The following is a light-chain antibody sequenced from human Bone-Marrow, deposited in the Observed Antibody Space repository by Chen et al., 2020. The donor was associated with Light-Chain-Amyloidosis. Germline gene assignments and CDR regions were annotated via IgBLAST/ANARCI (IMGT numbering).Light chain of an antibody. CDR3: ESADSSGTYEVI. CDR1: DLPTKY. V-gene: IGLV3-25*03. CDR2: RDT. Sequence: SYELTQPPSVSVSPGQTARITCSGDDLPTKYAYWYQQKPGQAPVLVIHRDTERPSGIHERCSGSSAGTTTTLTISGGEGEDEADYHCESADSSGTYEVIFGGGTKLTVL. J-gene: IGLJ2*01.